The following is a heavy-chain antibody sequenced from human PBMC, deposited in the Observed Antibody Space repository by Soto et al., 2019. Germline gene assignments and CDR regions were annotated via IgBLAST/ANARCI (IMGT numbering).Heavy chain of an antibody. CDR2: ISYDGSNK. V-gene: IGHV3-30-3*01. CDR3: AREGGYSGYGGSRVFDY. Sequence: QVQLVESGGGMVQPGRSLRLSCAASGFTFSSYAMHWVRQAPGKGLEWVAVISYDGSNKYYADSVKGRFTISRDNSKNTLYLQMNSLRAEDTAVYYCAREGGYSGYGGSRVFDYWGQGTLVTVSS. D-gene: IGHD5-12*01. J-gene: IGHJ4*02. CDR1: GFTFSSYA.